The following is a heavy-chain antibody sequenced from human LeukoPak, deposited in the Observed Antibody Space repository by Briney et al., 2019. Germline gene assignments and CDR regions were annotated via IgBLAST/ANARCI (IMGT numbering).Heavy chain of an antibody. V-gene: IGHV3-23*01. CDR1: GFTFNTYA. CDR3: AQDGYCGDAHCYTGAIEM. CDR2: ISSSGSAT. J-gene: IGHJ3*02. D-gene: IGHD2-21*01. Sequence: GGSLRLSCTVSGFTFNTYAMSWVRQAPGKGLEWVSAISSSGSATHFADSVKGRFIISRDNSKNSLYLEMKSLRAEDTALYFCAQDGYCGDAHCYTGAIEMWGQGTMVTVSS.